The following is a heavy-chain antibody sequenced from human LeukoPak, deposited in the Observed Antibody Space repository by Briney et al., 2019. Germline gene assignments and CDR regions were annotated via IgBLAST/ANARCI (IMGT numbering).Heavy chain of an antibody. D-gene: IGHD5-24*01. CDR3: ATGENGYNENWFDP. V-gene: IGHV1-69-2*01. Sequence: ASVKVSCKASGFTFTDYYMHWVQQAPGKGLEWMGRVDPEDGETIYAEKFRGRVTINADTSTDTTYMELSSLRSEDTAVYYCATGENGYNENWFDPWGQGTLVTVSS. CDR1: GFTFTDYY. J-gene: IGHJ5*02. CDR2: VDPEDGET.